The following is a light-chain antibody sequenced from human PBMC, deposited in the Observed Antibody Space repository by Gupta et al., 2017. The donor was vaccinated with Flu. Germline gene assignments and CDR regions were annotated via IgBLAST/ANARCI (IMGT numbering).Light chain of an antibody. J-gene: IGKJ2*01. CDR2: KAS. CDR3: QHDNSSPYT. V-gene: IGKV1-5*03. Sequence: DIKMTQYPSTLSASVGDRITITCRATQSIHSWLAWYQQKPGKAPKLLIYKASSLESGVPSRISGSGSGTEFTLTISSLQPDDVATFYCQHDNSSPYTFGQGTKVEIK. CDR1: QSIHSW.